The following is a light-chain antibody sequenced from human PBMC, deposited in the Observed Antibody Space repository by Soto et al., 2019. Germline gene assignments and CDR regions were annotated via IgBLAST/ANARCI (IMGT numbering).Light chain of an antibody. J-gene: IGKJ5*01. CDR1: QSISIN. CDR3: QQYYQWIR. CDR2: AAS. V-gene: IGKV3-15*01. Sequence: SQAPSAVSRFARNSAIPSCRASQSISINLAWYQQKPGQAPRLLIYAASNRATAVPARFSGSWSGTEFTLTISSLQSEDFAVYYCQQYYQWIRFRQRSRLEIK.